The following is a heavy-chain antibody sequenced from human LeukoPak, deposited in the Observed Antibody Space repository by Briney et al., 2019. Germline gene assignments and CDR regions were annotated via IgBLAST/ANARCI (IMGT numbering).Heavy chain of an antibody. CDR3: ARWRAGIAVAVDY. CDR2: IWYDGSNK. J-gene: IGHJ4*02. CDR1: GFTFSNCG. Sequence: GGSLRLSCAASGFTFSNCGIHWVRQAPGKGLEWVALIWYDGSNKFYADSVKGRFTISRDNSKNTLYLQMNSLRAEDTAVYYCARWRAGIAVAVDYWGQGTLVTVSS. V-gene: IGHV3-33*01. D-gene: IGHD6-19*01.